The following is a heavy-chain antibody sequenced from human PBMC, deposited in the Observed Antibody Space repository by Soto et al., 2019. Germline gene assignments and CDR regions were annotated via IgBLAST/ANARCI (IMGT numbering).Heavy chain of an antibody. Sequence: GGSLRLSCTVSGFAFNNYGINWVRQSPGKGLEWVSSISKSDYTYYSDSVKGRFTISRDNAKNSVSLQMNTLRVEDTAVYYCAREDSIIIPAVSDFWGQGTLVTVPS. D-gene: IGHD2-2*01. J-gene: IGHJ4*02. CDR3: AREDSIIIPAVSDF. CDR2: ISKSDYT. V-gene: IGHV3-21*01. CDR1: GFAFNNYG.